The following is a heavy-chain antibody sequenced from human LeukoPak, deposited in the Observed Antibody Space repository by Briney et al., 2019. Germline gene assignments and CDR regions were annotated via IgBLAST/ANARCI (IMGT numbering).Heavy chain of an antibody. CDR1: GYTFTRYG. V-gene: IGHV1-18*01. CDR2: ISAYNGNT. CDR3: ARDRPYYGSGSYYDAFDI. J-gene: IGHJ3*02. Sequence: GASVKVSCKASGYTFTRYGISWERQAPGQGLEWMGWISAYNGNTNYAQKLQGRVTMTTDASTSTAYMELRSLRSDDTAVYYCARDRPYYGSGSYYDAFDIWGQGTMVTVSS. D-gene: IGHD3-10*01.